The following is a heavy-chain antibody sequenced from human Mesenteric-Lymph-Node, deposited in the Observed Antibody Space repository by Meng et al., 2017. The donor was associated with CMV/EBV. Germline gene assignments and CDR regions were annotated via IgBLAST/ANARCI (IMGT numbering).Heavy chain of an antibody. CDR1: GFTYSNYA. CDR2: ISGSGDRT. J-gene: IGHJ6*02. Sequence: GESLKISCAASGFTYSNYAMKWVRQAPGTGLEWVSSISGSGDRTDYADSVKGRFTISRDYSKNTLYLQMNSLRAEDTAVYYCAKRIFGSGAMDVWGQGTTVTVSS. D-gene: IGHD2-15*01. CDR3: AKRIFGSGAMDV. V-gene: IGHV3-23*01.